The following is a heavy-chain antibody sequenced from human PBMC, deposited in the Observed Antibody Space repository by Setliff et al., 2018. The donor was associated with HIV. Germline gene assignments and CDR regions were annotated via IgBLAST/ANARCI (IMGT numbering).Heavy chain of an antibody. J-gene: IGHJ4*02. Sequence: ASVKVSCKASGYSFTDYFMHWVRQAPGQGLEWMGWISPNNGDKNIPQSFQGRVTMTRDTSINTAYMELSGLRSDDTAMYYCARQLSNSLDYWGQGTLVTVSP. D-gene: IGHD7-27*01. V-gene: IGHV1-2*02. CDR2: ISPNNGDK. CDR3: ARQLSNSLDY. CDR1: GYSFTDYF.